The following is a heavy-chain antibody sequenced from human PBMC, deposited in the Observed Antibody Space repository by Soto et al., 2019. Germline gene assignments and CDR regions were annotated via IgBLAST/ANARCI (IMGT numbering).Heavy chain of an antibody. CDR3: RTTAPYYYYGMDV. Sequence: SVKVSCKASGGTFSSYSMSWVRQAPGQGLECMGGIIPIFGTANYAQKFQGRVTITADESTSTAYMELSSLRSEDTAVYYCRTTAPYYYYGMDVWGRGTTVTFSS. J-gene: IGHJ6*02. D-gene: IGHD1-7*01. CDR2: IIPIFGTA. CDR1: GGTFSSYS. V-gene: IGHV1-69*13.